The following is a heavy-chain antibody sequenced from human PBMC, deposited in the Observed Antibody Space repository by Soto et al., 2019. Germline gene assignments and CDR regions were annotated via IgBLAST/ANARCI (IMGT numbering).Heavy chain of an antibody. D-gene: IGHD3-10*02. V-gene: IGHV4-4*02. CDR2: IYHSGST. J-gene: IGHJ2*01. Sequence: QVQLQESGPGLVKPSGTLSLTCAVSGGSISSSNWWSWVRQPPGKGLEWIGEIYHSGSTNYNPSPKSRVTISVDKSKIQFSLKLSSVTAADTAVYYCATVGDMFGGHWYFDLWGRGTLVTVSS. CDR1: GGSISSSNW. CDR3: ATVGDMFGGHWYFDL.